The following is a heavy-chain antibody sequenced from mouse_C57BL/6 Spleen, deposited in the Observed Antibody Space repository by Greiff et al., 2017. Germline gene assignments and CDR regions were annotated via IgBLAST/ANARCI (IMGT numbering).Heavy chain of an antibody. CDR2: ISGGGGNT. V-gene: IGHV5-9*01. Sequence: VQLKESGGGLVKPGGSLKLSCAASGFTFSSYTMSWVRQTPEKRLEWVATISGGGGNTYYPDSVKGRFTISRDNAKNTLYLQMSSLRSEDTALYYCARQGYYHFDYWGQGTTLTVSS. D-gene: IGHD2-3*01. J-gene: IGHJ2*01. CDR1: GFTFSSYT. CDR3: ARQGYYHFDY.